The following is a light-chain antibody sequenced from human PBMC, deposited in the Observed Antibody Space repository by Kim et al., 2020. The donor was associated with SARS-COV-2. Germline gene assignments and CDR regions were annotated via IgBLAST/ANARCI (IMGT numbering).Light chain of an antibody. CDR1: DLGDKY. CDR2: QDD. Sequence: SYELTQPPSVSVSPGQTASITCSGDDLGDKYTCWYQQKPGQSPLLVIYQDDRRPSGIPVRFSGSNSGNTATLTISGTQAMDEADYYCQTWDGITAVFGGGTQLTVL. J-gene: IGLJ3*02. CDR3: QTWDGITAV. V-gene: IGLV3-1*01.